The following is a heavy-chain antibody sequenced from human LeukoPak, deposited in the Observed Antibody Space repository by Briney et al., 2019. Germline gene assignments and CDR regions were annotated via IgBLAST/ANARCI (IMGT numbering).Heavy chain of an antibody. CDR3: ARDFPREVRGGLIDY. CDR1: GYTFTGYY. Sequence: ASVKGSCKASGYTFTGYYMHWVRQAPGQGLEWMGRINPNSGGTNYAQKFQGRVTMTRDTSISTAYMELSRLRSDDTAVYYCARDFPREVRGGLIDYWGQGTLVTVSS. J-gene: IGHJ4*02. D-gene: IGHD3-10*01. V-gene: IGHV1-2*06. CDR2: INPNSGGT.